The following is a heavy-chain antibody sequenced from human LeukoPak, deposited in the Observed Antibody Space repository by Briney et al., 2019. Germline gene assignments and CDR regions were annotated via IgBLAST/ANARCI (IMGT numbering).Heavy chain of an antibody. CDR2: INHSGNI. CDR3: SGKGGGACH. J-gene: IGHJ4*01. V-gene: IGHV4-34*01. CDR1: CGSFSVYY. Sequence: SETLSLTCAVYCGSFSVYYWSWIRQPPGKGLEWIGEINHSGNINYNPSLKSRVTISIDTSKNQFSLKLSSVTPPDMAMYYCSGKGGGACHWGQGTLVTVSS.